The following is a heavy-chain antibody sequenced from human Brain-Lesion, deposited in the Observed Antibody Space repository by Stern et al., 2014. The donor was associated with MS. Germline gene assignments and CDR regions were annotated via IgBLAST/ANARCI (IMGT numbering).Heavy chain of an antibody. CDR3: ARGAKRAGGSLY. D-gene: IGHD6-13*01. V-gene: IGHV3-30*03. CDR2: ISYDGSNE. CDR1: GFTFSSYD. Sequence: VQLVESGGGVVQPGRSLRLSCAASGFTFSSYDMHWVRQAPGKGLEWVAVISYDGSNEYYADSVKGRFTISRDNAKNTVYLQMNSLRAEDTAVYHCARGAKRAGGSLYWGQGTLVTVSS. J-gene: IGHJ4*02.